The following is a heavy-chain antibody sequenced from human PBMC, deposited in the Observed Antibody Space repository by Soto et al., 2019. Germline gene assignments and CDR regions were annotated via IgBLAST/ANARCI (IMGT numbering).Heavy chain of an antibody. CDR2: INAGNGNT. D-gene: IGHD6-13*01. J-gene: IGHJ3*02. CDR1: GYTFTSYA. Sequence: ASVKVSCKASGYTFTSYAMHWVRQAPGQRLEWMGWINAGNGNTKYSQKFQGRVTITRDTSASTAYMELSSLRSEDTAVYYCAREELSSWYAFDIWGQGTMVTVSS. CDR3: AREELSSWYAFDI. V-gene: IGHV1-3*01.